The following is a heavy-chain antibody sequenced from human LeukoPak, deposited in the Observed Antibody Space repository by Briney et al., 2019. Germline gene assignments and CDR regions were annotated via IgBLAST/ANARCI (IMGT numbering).Heavy chain of an antibody. CDR2: MNPNSGNT. V-gene: IGHV1-8*01. CDR1: GYTFTSYD. CDR3: ARGPRRIAAAGTYYFDY. J-gene: IGHJ4*02. Sequence: GASVKVSCKASGYTFTSYDINWVRQAAGQGLEWMGWMNPNSGNTGYAQKFQGRVTMTRNTSISTAYMELSSLRSEDTAVCYCARGPRRIAAAGTYYFDYWGQGTLVTVSS. D-gene: IGHD6-13*01.